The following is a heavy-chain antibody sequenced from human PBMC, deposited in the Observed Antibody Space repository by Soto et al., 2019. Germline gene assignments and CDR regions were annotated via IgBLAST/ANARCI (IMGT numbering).Heavy chain of an antibody. CDR2: MSGSGGRT. J-gene: IGHJ5*02. CDR3: AKGRLAALFDP. Sequence: EVQLLESGGGLVQPGGSLRLSCAASGFTFSSYVMSWVRQAPGKGLEWVSGMSGSGGRTYYADSVKGRFTISRDNSKNTLYLQMNSLRAEDTAVYYCAKGRLAALFDPWGQGTRVTVSS. V-gene: IGHV3-23*01. CDR1: GFTFSSYV.